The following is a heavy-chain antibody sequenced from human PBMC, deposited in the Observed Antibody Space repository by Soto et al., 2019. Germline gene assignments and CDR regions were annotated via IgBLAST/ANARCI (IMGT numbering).Heavy chain of an antibody. CDR3: ARVSSSWGLVRYFDY. CDR1: GGSVSSGSYY. V-gene: IGHV4-61*01. J-gene: IGHJ4*02. CDR2: IYYSGST. D-gene: IGHD6-13*01. Sequence: QVQLQESGPGLVKPSETLSLTCTVSGGSVSSGSYYWSWIRQPPGKGLECIGYIYYSGSTNYNPSLKSRVTIXEDXSXTQCPLKLSSVTAADTAVYYCARVSSSWGLVRYFDYWGQGTLVTVSS.